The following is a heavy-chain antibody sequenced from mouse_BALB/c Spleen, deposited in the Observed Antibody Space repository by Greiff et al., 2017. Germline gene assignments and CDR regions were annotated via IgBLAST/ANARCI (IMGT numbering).Heavy chain of an antibody. D-gene: IGHD2-1*01. CDR2: ICSGGSYT. V-gene: IGHV5-9-4*01. CDR3: AKGGNYWFAY. J-gene: IGHJ3*01. CDR1: GFTFSSYA. Sequence: EVKVVESGGGLVKPGGSLKLSCAASGFTFSSYAMSWVRQSPEKRLEWVAEICSGGSYTYYPDTVTGRFTISRDNAKNTLYLEMSSLRSEDTAMYYCAKGGNYWFAYWGQGTLVTVSA.